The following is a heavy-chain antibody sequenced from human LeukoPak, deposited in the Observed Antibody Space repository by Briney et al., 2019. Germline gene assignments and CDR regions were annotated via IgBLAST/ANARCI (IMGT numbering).Heavy chain of an antibody. CDR2: IKQDGSEK. V-gene: IGHV3-7*04. D-gene: IGHD3-22*01. CDR1: GFTLSHYA. J-gene: IGHJ4*02. Sequence: PGGSLRLSCSMSGFTLSHYAMSWVRQAPGKGLEWVATIKQDGSEKYYVDSVKGRFTISRDNAKNSLYLQMNSLRAEDTAVYYCARGGYYYPDWGQGTLVTVST. CDR3: ARGGYYYPD.